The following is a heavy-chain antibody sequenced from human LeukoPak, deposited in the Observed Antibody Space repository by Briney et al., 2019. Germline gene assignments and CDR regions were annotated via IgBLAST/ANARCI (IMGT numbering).Heavy chain of an antibody. CDR2: IGPTGSDR. D-gene: IGHD2-8*01. V-gene: IGHV3-21*06. CDR3: ATEPNGRHYDY. CDR1: GLTFSTSG. J-gene: IGHJ4*02. Sequence: KTGGSLRLSCTASGLTFSTSGFNWVRQAPGKGLEWVASIGPTGSDRYHADSIKGRFTISSDNANNFLYLQMNSLRAEDTAVYYCATEPNGRHYDYWGQGTLLTVSS.